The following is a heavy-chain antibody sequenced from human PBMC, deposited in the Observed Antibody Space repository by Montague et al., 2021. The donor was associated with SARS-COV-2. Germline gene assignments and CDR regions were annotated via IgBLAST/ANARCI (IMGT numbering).Heavy chain of an antibody. Sequence: SLSLSCAASGFTFSSYWMSWVRQAPGKGLEWVANIKQDGSEKYYVDSVKGRFTISRDNAKNSLYPQMNSLRAEDTAVYYCARDSYGSGTYYSYYGMDVWGQGTTVTVSS. CDR1: GFTFSSYW. CDR3: ARDSYGSGTYYSYYGMDV. V-gene: IGHV3-7*01. CDR2: IKQDGSEK. J-gene: IGHJ6*02. D-gene: IGHD3-10*01.